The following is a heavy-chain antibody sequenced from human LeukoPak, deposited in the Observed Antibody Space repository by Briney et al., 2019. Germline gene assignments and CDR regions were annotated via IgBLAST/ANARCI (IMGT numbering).Heavy chain of an antibody. Sequence: GGSLRHSCAASGFTFCPYAMHWVRQAPGKGLEWLSVISYDGSNKYYADSVKGRFTISRHNSKNTLYLQMNSLRAEDTAVYYCARETGGSAFGNRDLGTMVTVSS. CDR1: GFTFCPYA. CDR3: ARETGGSAFGN. CDR2: ISYDGSNK. D-gene: IGHD3-16*01. V-gene: IGHV3-30*14. J-gene: IGHJ3*02.